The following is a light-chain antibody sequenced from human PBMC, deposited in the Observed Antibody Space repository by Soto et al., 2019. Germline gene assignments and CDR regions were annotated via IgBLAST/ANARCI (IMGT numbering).Light chain of an antibody. Sequence: EIVMTQSPATLSVSPGEGATLSCRASQSVSSSYLAWYQQKPGQAPRLLIYGASSRATGIPDRFSGSGSGTDFTLTISRLEPEDFAVYYCQQYGSSQWTFGQGTKVDIK. V-gene: IGKV3-20*01. CDR1: QSVSSSY. J-gene: IGKJ1*01. CDR3: QQYGSSQWT. CDR2: GAS.